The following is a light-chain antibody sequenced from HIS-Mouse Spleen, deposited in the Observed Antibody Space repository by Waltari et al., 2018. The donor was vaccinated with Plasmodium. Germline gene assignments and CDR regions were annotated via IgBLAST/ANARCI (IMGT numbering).Light chain of an antibody. CDR2: EVS. CDR1: SSDVGGYNY. Sequence: QSALTQPPSASGSPGQSVTISCTGTSSDVGGYNYVSWYQQHPGKAPKLMIYEVSKRPSGVPERFSGSKSGNTASLTFSGLQAEDEADDYCSSYAGSNNLVFGGGTKLTVL. J-gene: IGLJ2*01. CDR3: SSYAGSNNLV. V-gene: IGLV2-8*01.